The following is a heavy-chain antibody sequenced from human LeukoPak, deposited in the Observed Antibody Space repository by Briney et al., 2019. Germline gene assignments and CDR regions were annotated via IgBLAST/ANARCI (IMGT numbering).Heavy chain of an antibody. CDR1: GGSFSGYY. CDR2: INHSGST. J-gene: IGHJ6*03. CDR3: ARIRQSYYYYMDV. Sequence: SETLSLTCAVYGGSFSGYYWSWIRQPPGKGLEWIGEINHSGSTNYNPSLKSRVTISVDTSKNQFSLKLSSVTAADTAVYYCARIRQSYYYYMDVWGKGTTVTVSS. V-gene: IGHV4-34*01.